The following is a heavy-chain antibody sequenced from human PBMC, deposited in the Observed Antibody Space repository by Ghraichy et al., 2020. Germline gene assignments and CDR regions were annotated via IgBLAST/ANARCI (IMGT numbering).Heavy chain of an antibody. Sequence: GGSLRLSCEGSGLSDYSMNWVRQSPGKGLEWVSYITRSSSFKSYADSVKGRFTISSDNAHNSLYLQMNSLRDEDTAVYYCARGSSVVRFYYYDGMDVGGQGTTVTVSS. J-gene: IGHJ6*02. V-gene: IGHV3-21*05. CDR2: ITRSSSFK. CDR3: ARGSSVVRFYYYDGMDV. D-gene: IGHD4-23*01. CDR1: GLSDYS.